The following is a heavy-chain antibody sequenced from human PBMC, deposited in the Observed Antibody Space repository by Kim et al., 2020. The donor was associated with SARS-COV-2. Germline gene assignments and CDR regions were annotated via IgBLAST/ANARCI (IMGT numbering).Heavy chain of an antibody. V-gene: IGHV1-2*02. CDR1: GYTFTGYY. CDR2: INPNSGGT. J-gene: IGHJ6*03. D-gene: IGHD2-2*01. Sequence: ASVKVSCKASGYTFTGYYMHWVRQAPGQGLEWMGWINPNSGGTNYAQKLQGRVTMTRDTSISTAYMELSRLRSDDTAVYYCARSVRSTNYYYYYMDVWGKGTTVTVSS. CDR3: ARSVRSTNYYYYYMDV.